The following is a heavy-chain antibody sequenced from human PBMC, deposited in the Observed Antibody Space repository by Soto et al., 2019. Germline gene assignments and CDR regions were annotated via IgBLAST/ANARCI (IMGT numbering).Heavy chain of an antibody. J-gene: IGHJ6*02. CDR2: ISGSGGST. V-gene: IGHV3-23*01. CDR1: GFTFSSYA. D-gene: IGHD6-6*01. Sequence: EVQLLESGGGLVQPGGSLRLSCAASGFTFSSYAMSWVRQAPGKGLEWVSAISGSGGSTYYADSVKGRFTISRDNSKNTLYLQMNSLRAEDTAVYHYAKDLPILARPWDYYYYYGMDVWGQGSTVTASS. CDR3: AKDLPILARPWDYYYYYGMDV.